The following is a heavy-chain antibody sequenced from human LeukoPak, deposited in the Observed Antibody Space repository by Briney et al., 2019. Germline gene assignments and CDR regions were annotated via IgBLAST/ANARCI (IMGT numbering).Heavy chain of an antibody. CDR1: GFTFSSYS. V-gene: IGHV3-48*04. CDR2: ISSSSSTI. J-gene: IGHJ4*02. CDR3: ARHPNPTGTPQGGY. Sequence: GGSLRLSCAASGFTFSSYSMNWVRQAPGKGLEWVSYISSSSSTIYYADSVKGRFTISRDNAKNSLYLQMNSLRAEDTAVYYCARHPNPTGTPQGGYWGQGTLVTVSS. D-gene: IGHD1-1*01.